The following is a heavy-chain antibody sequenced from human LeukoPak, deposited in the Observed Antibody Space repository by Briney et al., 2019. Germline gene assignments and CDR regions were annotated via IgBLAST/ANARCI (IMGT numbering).Heavy chain of an antibody. CDR2: ISGSGSFA. CDR3: AKCYSNNWSDAFDI. CDR1: GSPFSNYV. D-gene: IGHD6-13*01. Sequence: GGSLRLSCAASGSPFSNYVMSWVRQAPGKGLEWVSVISGSGSFAYYADSVKGRFTISRDNSKYTMYLQMNGLRAEDTAVYYCAKCYSNNWSDAFDIWGQGTMVTVSS. J-gene: IGHJ3*02. V-gene: IGHV3-23*01.